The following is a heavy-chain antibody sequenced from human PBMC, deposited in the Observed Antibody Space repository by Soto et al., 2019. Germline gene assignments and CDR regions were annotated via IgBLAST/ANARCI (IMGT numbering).Heavy chain of an antibody. D-gene: IGHD6-13*01. V-gene: IGHV1-2*04. CDR1: GYIFTDYY. J-gene: IGHJ4*02. CDR2: INPKNGDT. Sequence: ASVKVSCKTSGYIFTDYYIHWVRQAPGQGLEWMGYINPKNGDTTYEQKFQGWVTMTRDTSVNTAYIDLRSLRFNDTAVYYCARDQGNSSSWPIDFWGQGTLVTVSS. CDR3: ARDQGNSSSWPIDF.